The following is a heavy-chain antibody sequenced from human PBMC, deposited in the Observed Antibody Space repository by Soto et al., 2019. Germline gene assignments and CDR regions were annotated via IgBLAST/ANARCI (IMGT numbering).Heavy chain of an antibody. Sequence: ASVKVSGRASGYTFSDYYIHWVRQAPGQGLEWMGWINPNIGGTKYAPKFQGGVTMNRDTSITTAYMELSRLRSGDTAVYYCAREPATGKPEGVDFWGQGNMVTVS. D-gene: IGHD1-1*01. CDR1: GYTFSDYY. CDR2: INPNIGGT. V-gene: IGHV1-2*02. CDR3: AREPATGKPEGVDF. J-gene: IGHJ4*02.